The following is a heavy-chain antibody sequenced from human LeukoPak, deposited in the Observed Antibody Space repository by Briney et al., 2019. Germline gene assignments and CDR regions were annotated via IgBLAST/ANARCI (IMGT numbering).Heavy chain of an antibody. CDR3: ATTFYGDSRLY. V-gene: IGHV3-66*01. J-gene: IGHJ4*02. D-gene: IGHD4-17*01. Sequence: PGGSLRLSCAASGFTVSGNYMSWVRQAPGKGLEWVSVIYSGGSTYYADSVKGRFTISRDNSKNTLYLQMNSLRAEDTAVYYCATTFYGDSRLYWGQGTLVTVSS. CDR2: IYSGGST. CDR1: GFTVSGNY.